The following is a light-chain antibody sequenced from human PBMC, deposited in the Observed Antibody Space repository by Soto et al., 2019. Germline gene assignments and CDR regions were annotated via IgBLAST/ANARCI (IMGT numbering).Light chain of an antibody. V-gene: IGKV1-5*03. CDR3: QQYNSYGT. J-gene: IGKJ1*01. CDR1: QSFNNW. Sequence: DIQMTQSPSTLSASVGDRVTITCRASQSFNNWLAWYQQKPGEAPKLLMYKVSNLESGVPSRFSGSGSGTEFTLTISSLQPDDFATYYCQQYNSYGTFGQGTKVEIK. CDR2: KVS.